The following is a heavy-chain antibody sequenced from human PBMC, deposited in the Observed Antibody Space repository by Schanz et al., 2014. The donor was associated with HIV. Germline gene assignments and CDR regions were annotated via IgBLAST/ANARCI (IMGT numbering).Heavy chain of an antibody. J-gene: IGHJ4*02. CDR3: ARAPYTSGWYGVDY. CDR1: GGTFSIYA. Sequence: QVQLVQSGAEVKKPGSSVKVSCKASGGTFSIYAISWVRQAPGQGLEWMGGILHIFGTTNYAPKFQGRVTINVDESTSTAYMELSSLRSDDTAVYYCARAPYTSGWYGVDYWGQGTLVTVSS. V-gene: IGHV1-69*01. CDR2: ILHIFGTT. D-gene: IGHD6-19*01.